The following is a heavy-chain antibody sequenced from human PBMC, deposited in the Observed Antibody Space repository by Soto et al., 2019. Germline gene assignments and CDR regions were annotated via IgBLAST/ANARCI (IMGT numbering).Heavy chain of an antibody. CDR2: LDQSGGT. J-gene: IGHJ6*02. CDR1: GDSLRGQS. Sequence: QVQLQQWGAGLLKASETLSLTCAVVGDSLRGQSWNWIRQSPGKGLEWIGELDQSGGTNYNPSLKSRAIISDDTSKNQFSLTLTSVTAADTAVYYRAREDSYGWSGESLDVWGQGTTVTVSS. D-gene: IGHD6-19*01. CDR3: AREDSYGWSGESLDV. V-gene: IGHV4-34*01.